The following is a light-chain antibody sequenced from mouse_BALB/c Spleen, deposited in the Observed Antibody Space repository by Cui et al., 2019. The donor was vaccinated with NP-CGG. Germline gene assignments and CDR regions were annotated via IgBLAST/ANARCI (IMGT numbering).Light chain of an antibody. CDR3: ALWYSNHWV. Sequence: QAVVSQASALITSPSETVTLTCRSITGAVTTSNYANWVQEKPDHLFTGLIGGTNNRAPGVPARFSGSLIGDKAALTITGAQTEDEAIYFCALWYSNHWVFGGGTKLTVL. CDR1: TGAVTTSNY. CDR2: GTN. J-gene: IGLJ1*01. V-gene: IGLV1*01.